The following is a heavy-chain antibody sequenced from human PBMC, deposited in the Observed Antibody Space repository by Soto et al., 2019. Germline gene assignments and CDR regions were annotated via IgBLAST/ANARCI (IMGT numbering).Heavy chain of an antibody. V-gene: IGHV4-59*01. CDR3: ARDSSPGATMAGLDY. J-gene: IGHJ4*02. Sequence: PSGTLSLTVAVSDGSNSSYYWSWIRQPPGRGLEWIGYIYYSGSTNYNPSLMSRVTISVDTSKNQFSLKLSSVTAADTAVYYCARDSSPGATMAGLDYWCQGTLVTVSS. D-gene: IGHD1-26*01. CDR2: IYYSGST. CDR1: DGSNSSYY.